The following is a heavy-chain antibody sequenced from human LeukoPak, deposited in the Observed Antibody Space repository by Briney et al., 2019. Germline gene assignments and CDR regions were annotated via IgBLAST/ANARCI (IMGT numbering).Heavy chain of an antibody. V-gene: IGHV3-48*03. Sequence: PGGSLRLSCAASGFTFSSYEMNWVRQAPGKGLEWVSYISSSGSSIYYADSAKGRFTISRDNAKNSLYLQMNSLRAEDTAVYYCARDRIYYGMDVWGQGTTVTVSS. J-gene: IGHJ6*02. CDR1: GFTFSSYE. D-gene: IGHD2-15*01. CDR2: ISSSGSSI. CDR3: ARDRIYYGMDV.